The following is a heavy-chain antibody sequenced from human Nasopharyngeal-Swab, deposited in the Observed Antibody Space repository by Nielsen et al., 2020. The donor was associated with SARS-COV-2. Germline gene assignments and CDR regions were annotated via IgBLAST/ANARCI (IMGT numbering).Heavy chain of an antibody. CDR3: ARGVPGNGFDP. J-gene: IGHJ5*02. Sequence: LSCAVYGGSFSGYYWSWIRQPPGKGLEWIGEINHSGSTNYNPSLKSRVTISVDTSKNRFSLKLSSVTAADTAVYYCARGVPGNGFDPWGQGTLVTVSS. V-gene: IGHV4-34*01. CDR1: GGSFSGYY. CDR2: INHSGST.